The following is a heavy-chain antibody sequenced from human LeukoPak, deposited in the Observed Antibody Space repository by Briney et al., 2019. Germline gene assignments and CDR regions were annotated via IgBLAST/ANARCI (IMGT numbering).Heavy chain of an antibody. D-gene: IGHD3-10*01. V-gene: IGHV1-18*01. J-gene: IGHJ4*02. CDR1: GYTFTRYG. CDR2: IGGYNGYT. Sequence: ASVKVSCKASGYTFTRYGLSWVRQAPGQGLEWMGWIGGYNGYTKYAQKLQGRVTMTTDTSTSTAYMELRSLRSDDTAVYYCARGQLNRLLWVGESLSNINPFDYWGQGTLVTVSS. CDR3: ARGQLNRLLWVGESLSNINPFDY.